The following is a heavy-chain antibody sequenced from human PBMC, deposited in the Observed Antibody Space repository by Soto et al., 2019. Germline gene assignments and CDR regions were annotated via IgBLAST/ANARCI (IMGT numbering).Heavy chain of an antibody. V-gene: IGHV3-33*01. CDR2: IWYDGSNK. Sequence: QVQLVESGGGVVQPGRSLRLSCAASGFTFSTYGMHWVRQAPGKGLEWVAVIWYDGSNKYYADSVKGRFTISRDNSKNTRYVQMNSLRAEDTAVYYCARVYYGDYGMDVWGQGTTVTVSS. J-gene: IGHJ6*02. D-gene: IGHD3-3*01. CDR3: ARVYYGDYGMDV. CDR1: GFTFSTYG.